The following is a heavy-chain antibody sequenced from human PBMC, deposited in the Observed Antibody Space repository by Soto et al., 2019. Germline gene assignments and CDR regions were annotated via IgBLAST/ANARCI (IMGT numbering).Heavy chain of an antibody. J-gene: IGHJ4*02. Sequence: EVQLVESGGDLVKPGGSLRLSCAASGFTFSDAWMHWVRQAPGKGLEWVGRIKSKTHGETTDYAAPVKGRFTISRDDSKNTVYLQMNSLKTEDTGVYYCTTGEGNYLDSWGPGTLVTASA. V-gene: IGHV3-15*07. CDR2: IKSKTHGETT. CDR1: GFTFSDAW. CDR3: TTGEGNYLDS. D-gene: IGHD3-10*01.